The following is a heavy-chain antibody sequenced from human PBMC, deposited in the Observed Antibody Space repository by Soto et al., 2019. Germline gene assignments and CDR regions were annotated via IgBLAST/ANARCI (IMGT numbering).Heavy chain of an antibody. V-gene: IGHV3-23*01. CDR2: ISGSGGST. Sequence: GESLKISCAASGFTFSSYAMSWVRQAPGKGLEWVSAISGSGGSTYYADSVKGRFTISRDNSKNTLYLQMNSLRAEDTAVYYCATREFGYSSSWYPNDYWGQGTLVTVSS. J-gene: IGHJ4*02. CDR1: GFTFSSYA. CDR3: ATREFGYSSSWYPNDY. D-gene: IGHD6-13*01.